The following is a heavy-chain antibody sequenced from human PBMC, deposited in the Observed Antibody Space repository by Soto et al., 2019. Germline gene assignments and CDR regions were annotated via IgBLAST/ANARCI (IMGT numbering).Heavy chain of an antibody. CDR3: ARRHYYDSSGNPSDY. V-gene: IGHV4-30-4*01. CDR1: GGSISSCYYY. D-gene: IGHD3-22*01. J-gene: IGHJ4*02. CDR2: IYYSGST. Sequence: PSETLSLTCTVSGGSISSCYYYWSWIRQPPGRGLEWIGYIYYSGSTYYNPSLKSRVTISVDTSKNQFSLKLSSVTAADTAVYYCARRHYYDSSGNPSDYWGQGTLVTVSS.